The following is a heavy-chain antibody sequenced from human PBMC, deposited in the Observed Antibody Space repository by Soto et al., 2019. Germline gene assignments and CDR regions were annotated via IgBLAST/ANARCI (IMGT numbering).Heavy chain of an antibody. J-gene: IGHJ4*02. Sequence: PGGSLRLSCAASGFTFSSYAMSWVRQTPGKGLEWVSAISGSGGNTYYADSVKGRFTISRDNSKNTLYLQINSLRAEDTAVYYCAKDPALRYFDWLHGAFDYWGQGTLVTVSS. CDR3: AKDPALRYFDWLHGAFDY. CDR1: GFTFSSYA. V-gene: IGHV3-23*01. CDR2: ISGSGGNT. D-gene: IGHD3-9*01.